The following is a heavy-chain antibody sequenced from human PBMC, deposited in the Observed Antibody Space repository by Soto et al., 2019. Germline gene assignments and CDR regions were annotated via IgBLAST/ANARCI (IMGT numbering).Heavy chain of an antibody. CDR2: ISGSGGST. V-gene: IGHV3-23*01. CDR3: AKDVRFLEWFDLAAFDI. Sequence: GGSLRLSCAASGFTFSSYAMSWVRQAPGKGLEWVSAISGSGGSTYYADSVKGRFTISRDNSKNTLYLQMNSLRAEDTAVYYCAKDVRFLEWFDLAAFDIWGQGTMVTVSS. J-gene: IGHJ3*02. CDR1: GFTFSSYA. D-gene: IGHD3-3*01.